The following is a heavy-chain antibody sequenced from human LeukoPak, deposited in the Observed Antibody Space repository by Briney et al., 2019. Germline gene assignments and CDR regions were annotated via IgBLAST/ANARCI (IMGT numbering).Heavy chain of an antibody. Sequence: GGSLRLSCAASGFTFSNAWMSWVRQAPGKGLEWVAVISYDGSNKYYADSVKGRFTISRDNSKNTLYLQMNSLRAEDTAVYYCAKDANRGFGELLQTFYYYGMDVWGQGTTVTVSS. CDR1: GFTFSNAW. J-gene: IGHJ6*02. CDR2: ISYDGSNK. V-gene: IGHV3-30*18. CDR3: AKDANRGFGELLQTFYYYGMDV. D-gene: IGHD3-10*01.